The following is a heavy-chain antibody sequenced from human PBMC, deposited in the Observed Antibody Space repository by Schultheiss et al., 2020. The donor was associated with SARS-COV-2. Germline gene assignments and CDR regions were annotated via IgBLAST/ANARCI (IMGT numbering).Heavy chain of an antibody. J-gene: IGHJ4*02. V-gene: IGHV4-34*01. D-gene: IGHD6-6*01. Sequence: SETLSLTCAVYGGSFSGFYWSWIRQPPGKGLEWIGDINHSESSNYNPSLKSRVTISVDTSKNQFSLKLSSVTAADTAVYYCARELNYWGQGTRVTVSS. CDR3: ARELNY. CDR2: INHSESS. CDR1: GGSFSGFY.